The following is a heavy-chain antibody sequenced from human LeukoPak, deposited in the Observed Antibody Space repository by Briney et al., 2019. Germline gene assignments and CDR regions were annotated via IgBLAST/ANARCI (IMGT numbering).Heavy chain of an antibody. J-gene: IGHJ3*02. D-gene: IGHD3-3*01. V-gene: IGHV3-21*01. Sequence: PGGSLRLSCAASGSTFSSYAMSWVRQAPGKGLEWVSSISSSSSYIYYADSVKGRFTISRDNAKNSLYLQMNSLRAEDTAVYYCARIVSGGYYDFWSGYYTPGAFDIWGQGTMVTVSS. CDR3: ARIVSGGYYDFWSGYYTPGAFDI. CDR2: ISSSSSYI. CDR1: GSTFSSYA.